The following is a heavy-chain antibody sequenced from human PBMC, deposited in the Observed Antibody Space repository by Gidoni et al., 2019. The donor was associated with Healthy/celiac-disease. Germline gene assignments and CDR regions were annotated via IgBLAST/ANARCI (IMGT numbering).Heavy chain of an antibody. J-gene: IGHJ5*02. CDR1: GYSFTSYS. V-gene: IGHV5-51*01. Sequence: EVQLVQSGAEVKKPGESLNLSCKGSGYSFTSYSIGRGRQMPGKGLEWMGIIYPGDSDTRYSPSFQGQVTISADKSISTAYLQWSSLKASDTAMYYCARQESYYDFWSGYYRQMWFDPWGQGTLVTVSS. D-gene: IGHD3-3*01. CDR3: ARQESYYDFWSGYYRQMWFDP. CDR2: IYPGDSDT.